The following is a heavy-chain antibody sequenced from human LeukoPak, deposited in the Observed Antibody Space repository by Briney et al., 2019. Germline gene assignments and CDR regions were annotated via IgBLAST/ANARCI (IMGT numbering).Heavy chain of an antibody. CDR1: GGSISSYY. J-gene: IGHJ4*02. CDR2: IYTSGST. V-gene: IGHV4-4*07. D-gene: IGHD5-18*01. CDR3: AREDVDTAMVYFDY. Sequence: SETLSLTCTVSGGSISSYYWSWIRQPAGKGLEWIGRIYTSGSTNYNPSLKSRVTMSVDTPKNQFSLKLSSVTAADTAVYYCAREDVDTAMVYFDYWGQGTLVTVSS.